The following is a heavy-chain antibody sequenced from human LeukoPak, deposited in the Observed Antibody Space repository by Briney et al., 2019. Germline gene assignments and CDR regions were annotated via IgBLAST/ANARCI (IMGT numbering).Heavy chain of an antibody. D-gene: IGHD3-10*01. V-gene: IGHV1-18*01. CDR1: GYTFTSYG. J-gene: IGHJ5*02. Sequence: GASVKVSCKASGYTFTSYGISWVRQAPGQGLEWMGWISAYNGNTNYAQKLQGRVTMTEDTSTDTAYMELSSLRSEDTAVYYCAREDRNLWFGELSLDPWGQGTLVTVSS. CDR2: ISAYNGNT. CDR3: AREDRNLWFGELSLDP.